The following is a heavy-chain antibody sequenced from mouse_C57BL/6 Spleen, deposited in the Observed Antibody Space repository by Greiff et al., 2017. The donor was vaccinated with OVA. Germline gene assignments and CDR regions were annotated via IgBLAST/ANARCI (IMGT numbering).Heavy chain of an antibody. CDR3: ARRYYGSSFYYAMDY. V-gene: IGHV5-17*01. Sequence: VQLKESGGGLVKPGGSLKLSCAASGFTFSDYGMHWVRQAPEKGLEWVAYISSGSSTIYYADTVKGRFTISRDNAENTLFLQMTSLRSEDTAMYYCARRYYGSSFYYAMDYWGQGTSVTVSS. CDR1: GFTFSDYG. D-gene: IGHD1-1*01. CDR2: ISSGSSTI. J-gene: IGHJ4*01.